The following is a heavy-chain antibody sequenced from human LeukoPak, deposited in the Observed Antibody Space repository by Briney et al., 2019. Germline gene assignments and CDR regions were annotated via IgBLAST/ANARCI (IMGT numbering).Heavy chain of an antibody. CDR3: ARVMGDTAMVSSWFDP. J-gene: IGHJ5*02. CDR2: IRYDGSNK. V-gene: IGHV3-30*02. Sequence: GGSLRLSCAASGFTFSSYGMHWVRQAPGKGLEWVAFIRYDGSNKYYADSVKGRFTISRDNSKNTLYLQMNSLRAEDTAVYYCARVMGDTAMVSSWFDPWGQGTLVTVSS. D-gene: IGHD5-18*01. CDR1: GFTFSSYG.